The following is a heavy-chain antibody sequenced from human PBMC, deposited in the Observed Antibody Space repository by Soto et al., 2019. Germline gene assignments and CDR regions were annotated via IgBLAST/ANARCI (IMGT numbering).Heavy chain of an antibody. CDR3: ARGPDDIVVVPAAMGYAYYYYYMDV. J-gene: IGHJ6*03. D-gene: IGHD2-2*01. Sequence: SVKVSCKASGGTFSSYAISWVRQAPGQGLEWMGGIIPIFGTANYAQKFQGRVTITADESTSTAYMELSSLRSEDTAVYYCARGPDDIVVVPAAMGYAYYYYYMDVWGKGTTVTVSS. V-gene: IGHV1-69*13. CDR1: GGTFSSYA. CDR2: IIPIFGTA.